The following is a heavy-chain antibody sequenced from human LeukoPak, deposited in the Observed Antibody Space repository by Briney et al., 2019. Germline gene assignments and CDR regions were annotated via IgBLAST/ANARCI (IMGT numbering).Heavy chain of an antibody. CDR1: GFTFDDYA. D-gene: IGHD2-8*01. CDR3: PKESSVYCTDGVCSLDF. V-gene: IGHV3-9*01. CDR2: ISWDSANI. Sequence: TGGSLRLSCAASGFTFDDYAMHWVRQAPGKGLEWVSGISWDSANIVYADSVKGRFTISRDNTKDSLYLQMNSLRAEDTALYYCPKESSVYCTDGVCSLDFWGQGSLVTVSS. J-gene: IGHJ4*02.